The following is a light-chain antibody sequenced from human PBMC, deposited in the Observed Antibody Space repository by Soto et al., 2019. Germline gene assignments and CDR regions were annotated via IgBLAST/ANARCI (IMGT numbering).Light chain of an antibody. CDR1: QSLSSNY. V-gene: IGKV3-20*01. CDR2: GVS. CDR3: QQYDNSFP. J-gene: IGKJ3*01. Sequence: EIVLTQSPGTLSLSPGDRATLSCRASQSLSSNYLAWYQQKPGQAPRLLIYGVSSRATGIPDRFSGSGSGTDFTLTISRMEPEDFAVYFCQQYDNSFPFGPGTRVDIK.